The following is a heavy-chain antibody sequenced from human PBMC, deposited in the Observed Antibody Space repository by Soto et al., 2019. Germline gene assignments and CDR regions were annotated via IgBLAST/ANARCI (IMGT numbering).Heavy chain of an antibody. D-gene: IGHD3-10*01. Sequence: EVQLVESGGGLVQPGGSLRLSCAASGFIFSIYDMHWVRQPKGKGLEWVSAIGTAGNTYYPDSVKGRFTISRENAQNSLYLQLNSLRVGDTAVYYCARAARASYHNIDFWVHGTLVTVSS. J-gene: IGHJ4*01. V-gene: IGHV3-13*01. CDR1: GFIFSIYD. CDR2: IGTAGNT. CDR3: ARAARASYHNIDF.